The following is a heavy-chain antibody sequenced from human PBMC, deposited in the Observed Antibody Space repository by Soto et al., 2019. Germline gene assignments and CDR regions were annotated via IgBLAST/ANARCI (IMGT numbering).Heavy chain of an antibody. J-gene: IGHJ6*02. D-gene: IGHD6-6*01. CDR1: GGSISSRSYY. CDR3: ARVYSSSSYYYYGMDV. Sequence: PSETLSLTCTVSGGSISSRSYYWGWIRQPPGKGLEWIGSIYYSGSTYYNPSLKSRVTISVDTTKNQFSLKLSSVTAADTAVYYCARVYSSSSYYYYGMDVWGQGTTVTVYS. CDR2: IYYSGST. V-gene: IGHV4-39*01.